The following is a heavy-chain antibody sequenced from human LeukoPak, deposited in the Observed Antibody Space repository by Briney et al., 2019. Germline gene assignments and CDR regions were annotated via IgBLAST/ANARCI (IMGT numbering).Heavy chain of an antibody. V-gene: IGHV3-30*03. CDR2: ISYDGSNK. J-gene: IGHJ4*02. Sequence: GMSLRLSCAASGFTFSNYGMHWVRQAPGKGPEWVTLISYDGSNKFYADSVKGRFTISRDNSKNILYLQVDSLRPEDTAVFYCARGRAFRGTMTLFDNWGRGTLVTVSS. CDR3: ARGRAFRGTMTLFDN. CDR1: GFTFSNYG. D-gene: IGHD1-1*01.